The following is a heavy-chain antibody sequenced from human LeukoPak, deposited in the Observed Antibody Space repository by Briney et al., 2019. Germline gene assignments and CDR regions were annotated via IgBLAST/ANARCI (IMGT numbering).Heavy chain of an antibody. Sequence: ASVKVSCKASGYTFTSYDINWVRQATGQGLEWMGWMDPNSGNTGYAQKFQGRVTMTRNTSISTAYMELSSLRSEDTAVYYCARVGIAAAGNVFDYWGQGTLVNVSS. D-gene: IGHD6-13*01. V-gene: IGHV1-8*01. J-gene: IGHJ4*02. CDR1: GYTFTSYD. CDR2: MDPNSGNT. CDR3: ARVGIAAAGNVFDY.